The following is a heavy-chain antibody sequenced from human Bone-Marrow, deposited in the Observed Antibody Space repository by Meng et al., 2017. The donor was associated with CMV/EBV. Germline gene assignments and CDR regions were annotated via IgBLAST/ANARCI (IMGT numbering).Heavy chain of an antibody. CDR2: ISGST. D-gene: IGHD2-2*02. V-gene: IGHV3-23*01. Sequence: GGFLRLSWVASGFTFSNYAMTWVRQVPGKGLEWVSGISGSTYYADSVKGRFTIWRDNSKNTLFLQMNSLGAEDTALYYCAKDYCTSDRCYMRGFDSWGQGTLVTVSS. CDR3: AKDYCTSDRCYMRGFDS. J-gene: IGHJ4*02. CDR1: GFTFSNYA.